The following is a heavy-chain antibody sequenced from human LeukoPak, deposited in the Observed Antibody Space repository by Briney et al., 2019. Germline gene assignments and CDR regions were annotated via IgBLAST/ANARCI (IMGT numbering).Heavy chain of an antibody. J-gene: IGHJ4*02. D-gene: IGHD5-18*01. Sequence: GASVKVSCKASGYTFISYGISWVRQAPGQGLEWMGWISAYNGNTNYAQKFQGRVTMTTDTSTSTAYMELRSLRFDDTAVYYCARGVNSQGTAMVLFDSWGQGSLVTVSA. V-gene: IGHV1-18*01. CDR3: ARGVNSQGTAMVLFDS. CDR1: GYTFISYG. CDR2: ISAYNGNT.